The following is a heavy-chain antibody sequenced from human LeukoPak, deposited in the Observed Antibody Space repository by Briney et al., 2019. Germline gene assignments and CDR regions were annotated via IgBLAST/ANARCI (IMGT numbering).Heavy chain of an antibody. CDR3: AKDKILGYCSGGSCQGLDY. CDR2: IRYDGSNK. J-gene: IGHJ4*02. Sequence: GGSLRLSCAASGFTFSSYGMHWVRQAPGKGLEWVAFIRYDGSNKYYADSVKGRSTISRDNSKNTLYLQMNSLRAEDTAVYYCAKDKILGYCSGGSCQGLDYWGQGTLVTVSS. V-gene: IGHV3-30*02. D-gene: IGHD2-15*01. CDR1: GFTFSSYG.